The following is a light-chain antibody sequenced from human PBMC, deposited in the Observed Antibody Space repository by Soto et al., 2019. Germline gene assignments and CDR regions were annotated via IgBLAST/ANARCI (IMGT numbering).Light chain of an antibody. CDR1: QSVSSY. CDR3: QQRSNWPPSIT. CDR2: DAS. Sequence: TQSAATVSSYTGDRVTLSCRAGQSVSSYLAWYQQNPGQAPRLLIYDASNRATGIPARFSGSGSGTDFTLTISSLEPEDFAVYYCQQRSNWPPSITFGQGTRLEIK. V-gene: IGKV3-11*01. J-gene: IGKJ5*01.